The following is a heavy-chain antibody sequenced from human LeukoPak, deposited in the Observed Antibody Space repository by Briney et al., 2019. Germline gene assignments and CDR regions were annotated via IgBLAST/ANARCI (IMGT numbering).Heavy chain of an antibody. D-gene: IGHD1-1*01. CDR1: GYIVSSYA. CDR3: AKRSNWPGPLDY. CDR2: ISSSGDST. V-gene: IGHV3-23*01. Sequence: PGGSLRLSCAASGYIVSSYAMSWVRQAPGKGLEWVSGISSSGDSTYYADSVKGQFTISRDISKNTLYLQMNSLRAEDTAVYYCAKRSNWPGPLDYWGQGALVTVSS. J-gene: IGHJ4*02.